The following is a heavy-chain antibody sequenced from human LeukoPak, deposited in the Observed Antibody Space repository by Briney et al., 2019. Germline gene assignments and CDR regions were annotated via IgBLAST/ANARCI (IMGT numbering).Heavy chain of an antibody. CDR3: AKSRITMVRGVLYYFDY. Sequence: PGRSLRLSCAASGFTFSSYAMHWVRQAPGKGLEWVAVISYDGSNKYYADSVKGRFTISRDNSKNTLYLQMNSLRAEDTAVYYCAKSRITMVRGVLYYFDYWGQGTLVTVSS. D-gene: IGHD3-10*01. CDR1: GFTFSSYA. CDR2: ISYDGSNK. V-gene: IGHV3-30*04. J-gene: IGHJ4*02.